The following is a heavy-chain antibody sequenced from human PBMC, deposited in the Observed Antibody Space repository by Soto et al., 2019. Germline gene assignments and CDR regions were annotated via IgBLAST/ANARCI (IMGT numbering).Heavy chain of an antibody. Sequence: GASVKVSCKASGYSFTGYSMHWVRQAPGQGLEWMGWSNPKNGATNYARKFQGWVSMIRDTSISTVYMELRNLRSDDTAVYYCARPQRYCSSTSCYAGAFDIWGQGTMVTVSS. J-gene: IGHJ3*02. CDR3: ARPQRYCSSTSCYAGAFDI. V-gene: IGHV1-2*04. CDR1: GYSFTGYS. CDR2: SNPKNGAT. D-gene: IGHD2-2*01.